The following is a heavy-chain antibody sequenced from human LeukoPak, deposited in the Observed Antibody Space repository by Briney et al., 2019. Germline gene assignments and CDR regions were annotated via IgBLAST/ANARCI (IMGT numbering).Heavy chain of an antibody. V-gene: IGHV4-39*07. J-gene: IGHJ6*03. CDR2: IYYSGST. CDR3: ARGYCSGGSCYSFYYYYYMDV. CDR1: GGSISSSSYY. Sequence: SETLSLTCTVSGGSISSSSYYWGWIRQPPGKGLEWIGTIYYSGSTYYNSSLKSRVTISVDTSKNQFSLKLSSVTAADTAVYYCARGYCSGGSCYSFYYYYYMDVWGKGTTVTVSS. D-gene: IGHD2-15*01.